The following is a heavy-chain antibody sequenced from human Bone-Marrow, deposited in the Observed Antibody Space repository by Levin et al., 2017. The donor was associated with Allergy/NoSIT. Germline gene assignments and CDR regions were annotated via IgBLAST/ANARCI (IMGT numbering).Heavy chain of an antibody. CDR1: GDRVSSTSAA. J-gene: IGHJ5*02. Sequence: SQTLSLTCAISGDRVSSTSAAWNWIRQSPSRGLEWLGRTYYRSKWYNDYAVSVKSRISINPDTSKNQFSLHLNSVTPEDTAVYYCARDEPYGSGRGDWFDPWGRGTLVTVSS. D-gene: IGHD3-10*01. CDR3: ARDEPYGSGRGDWFDP. CDR2: TYYRSKWYN. V-gene: IGHV6-1*01.